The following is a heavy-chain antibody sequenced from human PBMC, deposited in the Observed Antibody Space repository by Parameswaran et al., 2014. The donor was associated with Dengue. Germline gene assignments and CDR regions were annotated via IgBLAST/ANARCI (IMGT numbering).Heavy chain of an antibody. D-gene: IGHD3-22*01. J-gene: IGHJ5*02. V-gene: IGHV4-31*02. CDR3: ARGGKYYYDGSGYRLFDH. CDR2: IYYSGNT. Sequence: RWIRQPPGKGLEWIGYIYYSGNTYYNPSLKSRVMISVDTSKNQFSLNLSSVTAADTALYYCARGGKYYYDGSGYRLFDHWGQGTLVTVSS.